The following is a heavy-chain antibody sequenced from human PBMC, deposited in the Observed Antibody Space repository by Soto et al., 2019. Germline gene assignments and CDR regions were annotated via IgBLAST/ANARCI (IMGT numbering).Heavy chain of an antibody. CDR2: INHSGST. Sequence: SETLSLTCAVYGGSFSGYYWSWIRQPPGKGLEWIGEINHSGSTNYNPSLKSRVTISVDTSKNQFSRKLSSVTAADTAVYYCARRIPPLSVVVAATTQSPTFSSWFDPWGQGTLVTVSS. D-gene: IGHD2-15*01. V-gene: IGHV4-34*01. CDR3: ARRIPPLSVVVAATTQSPTFSSWFDP. J-gene: IGHJ5*02. CDR1: GGSFSGYY.